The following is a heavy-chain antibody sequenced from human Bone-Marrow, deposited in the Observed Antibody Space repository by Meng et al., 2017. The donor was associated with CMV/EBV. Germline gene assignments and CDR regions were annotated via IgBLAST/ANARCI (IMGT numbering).Heavy chain of an antibody. Sequence: GESLKISCAASGFTVSSNYMSWVRQAPGKGLEWVSVIYSCGSTYYADSVKGRFTISRDNSKNTLYLQMNSLRAEDTAVYYCANGIAAAGTGHYYYGMDVWGQGTTVTVSS. CDR3: ANGIAAAGTGHYYYGMDV. CDR1: GFTVSSNY. J-gene: IGHJ6*02. V-gene: IGHV3-66*03. D-gene: IGHD6-13*01. CDR2: IYSCGST.